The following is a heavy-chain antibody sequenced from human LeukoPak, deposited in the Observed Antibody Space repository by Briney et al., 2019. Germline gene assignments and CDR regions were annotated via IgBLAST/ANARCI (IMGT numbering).Heavy chain of an antibody. CDR2: ISYDGSNK. CDR3: AKKDSGGSYNWFDP. D-gene: IGHD3-22*01. J-gene: IGHJ5*02. V-gene: IGHV3-30-3*02. CDR1: GFTFSSYA. Sequence: GGSLRLSCAASGFTFSSYAMHWVRQAPGKGLEWVAVISYDGSNKYYADSVKGRFTVSRDNSKNIVFLQMNNLRAEDTAVYYCAKKDSGGSYNWFDPWGQGTLVTVSS.